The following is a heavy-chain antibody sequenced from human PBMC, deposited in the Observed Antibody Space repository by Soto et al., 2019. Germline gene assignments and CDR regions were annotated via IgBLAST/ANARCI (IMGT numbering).Heavy chain of an antibody. V-gene: IGHV1-46*01. D-gene: IGHD6-19*01. CDR3: ARGGQWLVSQFDY. CDR2: INPSGGST. Sequence: ASVHVSFLGSGYIFPSYYMHWARQAPGEGLEWKGIINPSGGSTNYAQKFQGRVTMTRDTSMSTVYMELSSLRYEDTAVYYCARGGQWLVSQFDYWGQGTLVTVSS. J-gene: IGHJ4*02. CDR1: GYIFPSYY.